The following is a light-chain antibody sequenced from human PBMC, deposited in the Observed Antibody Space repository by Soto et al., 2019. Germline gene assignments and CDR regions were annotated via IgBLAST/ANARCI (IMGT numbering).Light chain of an antibody. Sequence: DIQMTQSPSSLSASVGDIVTITCRASQSISSYLNWYQQKPGKAPKLLIYAASSLQSGVPSRFSGSGSGTDFTLTISSLQPEDFATYYCQQANSFPLTFGGGTKVDI. CDR3: QQANSFPLT. CDR2: AAS. J-gene: IGKJ4*01. CDR1: QSISSY. V-gene: IGKV1-39*01.